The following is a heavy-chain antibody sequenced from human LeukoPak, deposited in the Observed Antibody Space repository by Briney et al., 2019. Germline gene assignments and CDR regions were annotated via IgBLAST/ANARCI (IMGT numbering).Heavy chain of an antibody. D-gene: IGHD3-3*01. CDR2: IATYNDNT. Sequence: ASVKVSCKASGYIFTNYGISWVRQAPGQGLEWMGWIATYNDNTKYVQKFQGRVTMTTDTSTSTAYMEVRSLTSDDTALYHCARHRTGVVILWDFDYWGQGTLVTVSS. J-gene: IGHJ4*02. CDR1: GYIFTNYG. CDR3: ARHRTGVVILWDFDY. V-gene: IGHV1-18*01.